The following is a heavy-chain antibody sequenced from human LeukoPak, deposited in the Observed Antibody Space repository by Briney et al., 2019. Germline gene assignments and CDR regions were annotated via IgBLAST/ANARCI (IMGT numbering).Heavy chain of an antibody. Sequence: GGSLRLSCAASGFTFSSYAMSWVRQAPGKGLEWVSAISGSGGSTYYADSVKGRFTISRDNSKNTLYLQMNSLRAEDTAVYYCAKSGVSGRDGYNHPDYWGQGTLVTVSS. CDR1: GFTFSSYA. V-gene: IGHV3-23*01. J-gene: IGHJ4*02. D-gene: IGHD5-24*01. CDR2: ISGSGGST. CDR3: AKSGVSGRDGYNHPDY.